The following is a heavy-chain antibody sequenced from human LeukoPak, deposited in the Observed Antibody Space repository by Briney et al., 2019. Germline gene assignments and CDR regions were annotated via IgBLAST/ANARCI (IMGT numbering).Heavy chain of an antibody. J-gene: IGHJ4*02. V-gene: IGHV3-23*01. CDR2: VTGSGGSS. D-gene: IGHD6-13*01. CDR3: AKEGIAAPLYYFDY. Sequence: GGSLRLSCAASGFTFRTYAMSWVRQVPGKGLEWVSTVTGSGGSSYYADSVKGRFTISRDNSKNTLFLQMNSLRAEDTAVYYCAKEGIAAPLYYFDYWGQGNLVTVSS. CDR1: GFTFRTYA.